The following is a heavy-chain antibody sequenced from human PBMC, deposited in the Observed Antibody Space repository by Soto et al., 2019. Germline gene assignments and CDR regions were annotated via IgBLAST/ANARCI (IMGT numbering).Heavy chain of an antibody. J-gene: IGHJ4*02. CDR1: GFTFSSYW. CDR2: IKQDGSEK. D-gene: IGHD3-22*01. V-gene: IGHV3-7*01. Sequence: GGSLRLSCGASGFTFSSYWMSWVRQAPGKGLEWVANIKQDGSEKYYVDSVKGRFTISRDNAKNSLYLQMNSLRAEDTAVYYCARDYYYDSSGYYWGQGTLVTVSS. CDR3: ARDYYYDSSGYY.